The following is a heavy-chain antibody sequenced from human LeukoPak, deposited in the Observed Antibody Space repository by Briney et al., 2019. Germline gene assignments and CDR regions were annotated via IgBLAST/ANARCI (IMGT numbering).Heavy chain of an antibody. CDR3: ARDDQAVGAAVDAFDI. CDR1: GFTFSNYW. V-gene: IGHV3-7*03. J-gene: IGHJ3*02. Sequence: PGGSLRLSCAASGFTFSNYWMSWVRQAPGKGLEWVANIKQDGSEKYYVDSVKGRFTISRDNAKNSLYLQMNSLRAEDTAVYYCARDDQAVGAAVDAFDIWGQGTMVTVSS. CDR2: IKQDGSEK. D-gene: IGHD1-26*01.